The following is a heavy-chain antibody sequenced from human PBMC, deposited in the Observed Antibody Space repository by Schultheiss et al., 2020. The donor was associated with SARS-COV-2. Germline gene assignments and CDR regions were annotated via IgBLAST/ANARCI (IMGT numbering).Heavy chain of an antibody. D-gene: IGHD3-10*01. V-gene: IGHV3-30*07. CDR1: GFTFSSYA. CDR2: ISYDGSNK. CDR3: ARDWVTMVRGVIGL. Sequence: GGSLRLSCAASGFTFSSYAMHWVRQAPGKGLEWVAVISYDGSNKYYADSVKGRFTISRDNSKNTLYLQVSSVRAEDTAVYYCARDWVTMVRGVIGLWGQGTLVTVSS. J-gene: IGHJ4*02.